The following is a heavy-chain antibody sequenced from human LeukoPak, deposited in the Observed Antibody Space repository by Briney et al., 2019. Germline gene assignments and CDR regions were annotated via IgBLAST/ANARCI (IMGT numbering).Heavy chain of an antibody. CDR2: INPNSGGT. CDR3: ATPNRSSGWYYYMDV. CDR1: GYTFTGYY. Sequence: ASVKVSCKASGYTFTGYYMHWVRQAPGQGLEWMGWINPNSGGTNYAQKFQGRVTMTRDTSISTAYMELSRLRSDDTAVYYCATPNRSSGWYYYMDVWGKGTTVTISS. D-gene: IGHD6-19*01. V-gene: IGHV1-2*02. J-gene: IGHJ6*03.